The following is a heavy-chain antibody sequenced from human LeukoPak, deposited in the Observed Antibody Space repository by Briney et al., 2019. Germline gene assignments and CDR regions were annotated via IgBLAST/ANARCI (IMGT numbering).Heavy chain of an antibody. CDR1: SGSISGYY. J-gene: IGHJ2*01. D-gene: IGHD7-27*01. V-gene: IGHV4-4*07. CDR2: IYSSGTT. Sequence: SETLSLTCTVSSGSISGYYWGWVRQPAGKGLEWIGRIYSSGTTDYNPSLKGRVTFSVDTSRNQFSLKLSSVTAADTAVYFCARVPSGPHWFFDLWGRGTLVTVSS. CDR3: ARVPSGPHWFFDL.